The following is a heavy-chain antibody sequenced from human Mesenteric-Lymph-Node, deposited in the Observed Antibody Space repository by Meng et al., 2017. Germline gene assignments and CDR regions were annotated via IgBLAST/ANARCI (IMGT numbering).Heavy chain of an antibody. Sequence: SETLSLTCSVSSYSISSDYYWGWIRQPPGKGLEWIGSINHSGSTNYNPSLKSRVTISVDTSKNQFSLKLSSVTAADTAVYYCARAQDSSGYNLWDAFDIWGQGTMVTVSS. CDR1: SYSISSDYY. CDR3: ARAQDSSGYNLWDAFDI. J-gene: IGHJ3*02. CDR2: INHSGST. V-gene: IGHV4-38-2*02. D-gene: IGHD3-22*01.